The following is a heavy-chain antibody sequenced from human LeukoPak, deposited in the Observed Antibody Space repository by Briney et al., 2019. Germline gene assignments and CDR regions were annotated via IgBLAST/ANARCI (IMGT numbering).Heavy chain of an antibody. V-gene: IGHV3-23*01. Sequence: ETGGSLRLSCAASGFAFSSYAMSWVRQAPGKGLEWVLAISGSGGSTYYADSVKGRFTISRDNSKNTLYLQMNSLRAEDTAVYYCAKGSVEGDYGYDYWGQGTLVTVSS. J-gene: IGHJ4*02. CDR2: ISGSGGST. CDR3: AKGSVEGDYGYDY. CDR1: GFAFSSYA. D-gene: IGHD4-17*01.